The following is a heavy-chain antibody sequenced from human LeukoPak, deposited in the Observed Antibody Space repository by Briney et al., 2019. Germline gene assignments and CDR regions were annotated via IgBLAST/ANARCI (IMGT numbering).Heavy chain of an antibody. J-gene: IGHJ6*03. CDR2: IKQDESAK. D-gene: IGHD3-22*01. V-gene: IGHV3-7*01. CDR1: GFTFSNYW. CDR3: AKEPYYYDSSGSKVIYMDV. Sequence: GGSLRLSCAVSGFTFSNYWMSWVRQAPGKGLEWVAHIKQDESAKYYVDSVKGRFTISRDNAKNSLYLQMNSLRAEDTAVYYCAKEPYYYDSSGSKVIYMDVWGKGTTVTVSS.